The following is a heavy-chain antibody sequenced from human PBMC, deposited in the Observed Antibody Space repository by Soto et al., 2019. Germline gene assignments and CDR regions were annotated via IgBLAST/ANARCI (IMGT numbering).Heavy chain of an antibody. D-gene: IGHD1-26*01. V-gene: IGHV4-59*01. CDR3: AREAQDYYFDH. CDR2: VAYSGTT. CDR1: PGSISSSY. J-gene: IGHJ5*02. Sequence: QVQLQESGPGLVKPSETLTLTCTVSPGSISSSYWSWIRQPPGRGLEWIGHVAYSGTTNYNPSLKSRGSISVSTSKRQFSLRLTSVTAADTAVYYCAREAQDYYFDHWGQGILVTVSS.